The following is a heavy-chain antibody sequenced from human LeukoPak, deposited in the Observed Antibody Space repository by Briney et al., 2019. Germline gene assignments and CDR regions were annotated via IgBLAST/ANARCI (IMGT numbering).Heavy chain of an antibody. Sequence: ASVKVSCKASGFTFSSNGISWVRQAPGQGLEWMGWISAYNGKTNYAQKFQGRVTMTTDTSTSTAYMDLRSLRSDDTAVYYCARGGALTSFDSWGQGTLITVSS. CDR2: ISAYNGKT. D-gene: IGHD1-26*01. V-gene: IGHV1-18*01. CDR3: ARGGALTSFDS. CDR1: GFTFSSNG. J-gene: IGHJ4*02.